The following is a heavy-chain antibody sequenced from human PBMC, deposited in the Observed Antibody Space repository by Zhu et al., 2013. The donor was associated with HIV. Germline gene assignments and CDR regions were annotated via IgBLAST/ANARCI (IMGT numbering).Heavy chain of an antibody. D-gene: IGHD2-2*01. Sequence: QVQLVQSGAEVKKPGSSVKVSCKASGGTFSSYTISWVRQAPGQGLEWMGRIIPILGIANYAQKFQGRVTITADKSTSTAYMELSSLRSEDTAVYYCARDRSNCSSTSCYVRGRRNWFDPWGQGTLVTVSS. CDR3: ARDRSNCSSTSCYVRGRRNWFDP. V-gene: IGHV1-69*08. J-gene: IGHJ5*02. CDR2: IIPILGIA. CDR1: GGTFSSYT.